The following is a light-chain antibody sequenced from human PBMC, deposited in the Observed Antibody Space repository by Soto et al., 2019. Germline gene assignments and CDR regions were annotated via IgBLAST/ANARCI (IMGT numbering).Light chain of an antibody. Sequence: QSVLTQPPSASGTPGQRVTISCSGSSSNIGSNTVNWYQQLPGTAPKLLIYSNNQRPSGVPDRFSGSKSGTSASLAISGLQSEDEADYYCSSYISSSTLVFGTGTKGTVL. CDR2: SNN. CDR3: SSYISSSTLV. J-gene: IGLJ1*01. CDR1: SSNIGSNT. V-gene: IGLV1-44*01.